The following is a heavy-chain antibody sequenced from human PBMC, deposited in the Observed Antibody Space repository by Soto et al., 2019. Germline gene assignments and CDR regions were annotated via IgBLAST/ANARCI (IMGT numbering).Heavy chain of an antibody. Sequence: SETLALTCGVSGCSISGSYWSWIRQSPGKGLEWLGYVYYTGSTNYSPSLRSRVSISVDTSKNEFSLRLSSVTAADTAVYFCARSVAVPGAHIDYWGQGTQVPVSS. CDR2: VYYTGST. V-gene: IGHV4-59*01. J-gene: IGHJ4*02. CDR3: ARSVAVPGAHIDY. CDR1: GCSISGSY. D-gene: IGHD6-19*01.